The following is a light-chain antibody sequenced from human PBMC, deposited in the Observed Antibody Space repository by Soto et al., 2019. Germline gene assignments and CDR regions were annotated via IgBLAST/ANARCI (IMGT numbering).Light chain of an antibody. CDR2: AGS. CDR3: QQYHDWPWT. J-gene: IGKJ1*01. Sequence: EIVMTQSPATLSVSPGESATLSCRASQSVSSHLAWYRQEPGQAPRLLVYAGSTGATGVPARFRGSGSGTEFTLTISSLQTEDFAHYFCQQYHDWPWTFGQGSRVEIK. V-gene: IGKV3-15*01. CDR1: QSVSSH.